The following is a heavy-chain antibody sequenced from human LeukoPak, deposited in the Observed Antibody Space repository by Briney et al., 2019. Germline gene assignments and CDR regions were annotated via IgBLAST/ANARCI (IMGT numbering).Heavy chain of an antibody. V-gene: IGHV3-30*18. CDR1: RFTFSTYG. CDR3: AKDTIPRIAVAGGGRFDP. CDR2: ISHDGSNE. Sequence: GGSLRLSCAASRFTFSTYGMHWVRQAPGKGLEWVAVISHDGSNEYYADSVKGRFTISRDKSKNTLYLQMNSLRAEDTAVYYCAKDTIPRIAVAGGGRFDPWGQGTLVTVSS. J-gene: IGHJ5*02. D-gene: IGHD6-19*01.